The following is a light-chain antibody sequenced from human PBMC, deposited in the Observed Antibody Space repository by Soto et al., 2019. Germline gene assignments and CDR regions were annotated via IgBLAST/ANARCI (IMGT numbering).Light chain of an antibody. CDR2: DAS. CDR1: ESVDTH. V-gene: IGKV3-11*01. J-gene: IGKJ1*01. Sequence: EIVLTQSPATLSLFPGERATLSCRASESVDTHLAWYQQKPGQAPRLLIYDASKRATGIPARFTGGGSGTAFTLTISSLEPEDFAVYYCQQRTNWKTFGQGTKVEIK. CDR3: QQRTNWKT.